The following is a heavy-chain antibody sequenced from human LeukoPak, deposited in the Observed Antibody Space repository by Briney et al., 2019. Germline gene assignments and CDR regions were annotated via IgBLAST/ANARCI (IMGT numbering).Heavy chain of an antibody. CDR1: GFSVSGNY. D-gene: IGHD3-22*01. V-gene: IGHV3-53*04. CDR2: IYSGAAT. J-gene: IGHJ3*02. Sequence: GGSLRLSCAASGFSVSGNYMSWVRQAPGKGLEWVSAIYSGAATYYTDSVKGRFTMSRHTSKNTLDLQMNSLRVEDTAVYYCARWKMEEKVVDVFDIWGQGTRVTVSS. CDR3: ARWKMEEKVVDVFDI.